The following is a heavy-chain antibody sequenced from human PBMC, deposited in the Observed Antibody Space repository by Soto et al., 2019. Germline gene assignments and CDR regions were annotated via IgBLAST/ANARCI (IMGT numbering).Heavy chain of an antibody. D-gene: IGHD3-9*01. CDR1: GFIFNSYW. V-gene: IGHV3-7*01. CDR2: IKQDGSEK. CDR3: ARYYKFYNILTGRSDTFDI. Sequence: GGSLRLSCAASGFIFNSYWMSWLRQAPGKGLEWVANIKQDGSEKYFVDSVRGRFTISRDNAKNSVSLQMNSLRAEDTAVYYCARYYKFYNILTGRSDTFDIWGQGTMVTVSS. J-gene: IGHJ3*02.